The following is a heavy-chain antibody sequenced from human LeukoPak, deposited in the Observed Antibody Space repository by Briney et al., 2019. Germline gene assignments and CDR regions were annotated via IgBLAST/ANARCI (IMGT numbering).Heavy chain of an antibody. CDR3: TLVGVGFCSGGSGYH. CDR1: GFTVSSNY. J-gene: IGHJ5*02. CDR2: IYSGGST. V-gene: IGHV3-53*01. Sequence: PGGSLRLSCAASGFTVSSNYMSWVRQAPGKGLEWVSVIYSGGSTYYADSVKGRFTISRDNSKSTLYLQMNSLRAEDTAVYYCTLVGVGFCSGGSGYHWGQGTLVTVSS. D-gene: IGHD2-15*01.